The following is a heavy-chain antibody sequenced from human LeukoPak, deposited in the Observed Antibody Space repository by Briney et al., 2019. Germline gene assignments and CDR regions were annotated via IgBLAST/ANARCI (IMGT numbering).Heavy chain of an antibody. CDR1: GGTFSSYA. CDR2: IIPILGIA. CDR3: ARVFAVVAARKKGYYFDY. D-gene: IGHD2-15*01. J-gene: IGHJ4*02. V-gene: IGHV1-69*04. Sequence: SGKVSCKASGGTFSSYAISWVRQAPGQGLEWMGRIIPILGIANYAQKFQGRVTITADKSTSTAYMELSSLRSEDTAVYYCARVFAVVAARKKGYYFDYWGQGTLVTVSS.